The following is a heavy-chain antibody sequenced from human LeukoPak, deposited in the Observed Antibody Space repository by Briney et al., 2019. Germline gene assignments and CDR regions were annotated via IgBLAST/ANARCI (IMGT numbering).Heavy chain of an antibody. CDR1: GGSISSYY. CDR3: ARHSGSSPHYFDY. D-gene: IGHD1-26*01. Sequence: SETLSLTCTVSGGSISSYYWSWLRQPPGKGLEWIGFIYYSGSTHYKSSLKSRVTITVDTSKNQFSLRLSSVTAADTAVYYCARHSGSSPHYFDYWGQGTLVTVSS. CDR2: IYYSGST. J-gene: IGHJ4*02. V-gene: IGHV4-59*08.